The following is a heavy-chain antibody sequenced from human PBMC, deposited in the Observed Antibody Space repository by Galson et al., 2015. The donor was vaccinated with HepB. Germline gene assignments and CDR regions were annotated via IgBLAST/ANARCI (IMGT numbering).Heavy chain of an antibody. D-gene: IGHD5-24*01. CDR1: GYTFTRYG. CDR3: PRGGMATIWGPTFDY. J-gene: IGHJ4*02. V-gene: IGHV1-18*01. Sequence: SVKVSCKASGYTFTRYGISWVRQAPGQGLEWMGWISTYNGNANYAQRLQGRVTMTTVTSTNTAYMELRSLRSDDTAVYYCPRGGMATIWGPTFDYWGQGTLVTVSS. CDR2: ISTYNGNA.